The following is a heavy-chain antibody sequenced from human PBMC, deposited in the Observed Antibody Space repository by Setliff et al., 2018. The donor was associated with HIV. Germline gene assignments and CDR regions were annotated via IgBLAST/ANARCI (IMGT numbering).Heavy chain of an antibody. Sequence: TSETLSLTCAVSGGSISSSNYYWVWIRQPPGKELEWIGSFYYNGNTFYDPSLKSRVTISIDMSKNQFSLKLTSVAAADTAVYYCAKRPGYGYPFHIWGQGTMVTVSS. V-gene: IGHV4-39*01. D-gene: IGHD5-18*01. J-gene: IGHJ3*02. CDR2: FYYNGNT. CDR3: AKRPGYGYPFHI. CDR1: GGSISSSNYY.